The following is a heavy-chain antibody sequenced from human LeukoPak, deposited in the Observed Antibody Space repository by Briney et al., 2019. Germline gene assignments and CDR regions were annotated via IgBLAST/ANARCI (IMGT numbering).Heavy chain of an antibody. J-gene: IGHJ6*03. CDR1: GFTFSSYS. CDR3: TKAGTNYYYYMDV. V-gene: IGHV3-21*01. CDR2: ISSSSSYI. Sequence: PGGSLRLSCAASGFTFSSYSMNWVRQAPGKGLEWVSSISSSSSYIYYTDSVKGRFTISRDNSKTTLYLQMNSLRAEDTAVYYCTKAGTNYYYYMDVWGKGTSVTVSS.